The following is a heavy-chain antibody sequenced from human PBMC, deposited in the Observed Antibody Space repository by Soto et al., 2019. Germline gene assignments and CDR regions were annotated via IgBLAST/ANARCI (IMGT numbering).Heavy chain of an antibody. CDR3: ARVDTMIVVGEDYFDY. V-gene: IGHV4-61*01. Sequence: PSETLSLTCSVSGGSVSSGSYYWSWIRQPPGKGLEWIGYIYYSGSTNYNPSLKSRVTISVDTSKNQFSLKLSSVTAADTAVYYCARVDTMIVVGEDYFDYWGQGTLVTVSS. CDR2: IYYSGST. J-gene: IGHJ4*02. D-gene: IGHD3-22*01. CDR1: GGSVSSGSYY.